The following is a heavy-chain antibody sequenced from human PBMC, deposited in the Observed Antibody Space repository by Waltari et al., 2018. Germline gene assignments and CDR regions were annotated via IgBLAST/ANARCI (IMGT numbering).Heavy chain of an antibody. Sequence: QVQLQQWGPGLVKPSETLSLTCTVSGGSISSYYWSWIRQPPGKGLAWIGYIYYSGSTNYNPSLKSRVTISVDTSKNQFSLKLSSVTAADTAVYYCARTIEMATFYDYWGQGTLVTVSS. J-gene: IGHJ4*02. V-gene: IGHV4-59*01. CDR2: IYYSGST. D-gene: IGHD5-12*01. CDR3: ARTIEMATFYDY. CDR1: GGSISSYY.